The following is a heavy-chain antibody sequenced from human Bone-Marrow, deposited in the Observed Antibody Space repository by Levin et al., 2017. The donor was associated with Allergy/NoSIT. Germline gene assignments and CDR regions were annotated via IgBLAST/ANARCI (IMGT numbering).Heavy chain of an antibody. D-gene: IGHD2-15*01. CDR3: ARGRRREAMKNSIKRWWFTSNWFDP. CDR2: IGTAGDT. CDR1: GFTFSSYD. J-gene: IGHJ5*02. Sequence: GESLKISCAASGFTFSSYDMHWVRQATGKGLEWVSAIGTAGDTYYPGSVKGRFTISRENAKNSLYLQMNSLRAGDTAVYYCARGRRREAMKNSIKRWWFTSNWFDPWGQGTLVTVSS. V-gene: IGHV3-13*01.